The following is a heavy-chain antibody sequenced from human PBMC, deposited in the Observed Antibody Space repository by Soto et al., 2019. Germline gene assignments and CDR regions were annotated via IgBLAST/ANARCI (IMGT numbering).Heavy chain of an antibody. Sequence: QVQLVQSGVEVKKPGTSAKVSCKASGYTFRRYGINWVRQAPGQGLEWMGWISPYNGYTSSAQTLQGRLTMTTDISTSTAYMELRTLRSDDTAVYYCARDAFSLSGNSLALDIWGQGTMVTVSS. D-gene: IGHD2-15*01. J-gene: IGHJ3*02. V-gene: IGHV1-18*01. CDR1: GYTFRRYG. CDR3: ARDAFSLSGNSLALDI. CDR2: ISPYNGYT.